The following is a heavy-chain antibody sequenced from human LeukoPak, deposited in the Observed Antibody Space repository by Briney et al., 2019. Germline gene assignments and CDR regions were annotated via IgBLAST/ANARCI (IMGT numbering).Heavy chain of an antibody. J-gene: IGHJ6*02. CDR2: IYHSGST. Sequence: SETLSFTCTVSGGSIRGYYWNWIRQPPGKGLEWIGHIYHSGSTDYNPSLKSRVTISVDTSKSQFSLKLTSMTAADTAFYFCARAGGGCTRTSCPIPYYGLDVWGQGTTVTVSS. D-gene: IGHD2-2*01. CDR3: ARAGGGCTRTSCPIPYYGLDV. CDR1: GGSIRGYY. V-gene: IGHV4-59*01.